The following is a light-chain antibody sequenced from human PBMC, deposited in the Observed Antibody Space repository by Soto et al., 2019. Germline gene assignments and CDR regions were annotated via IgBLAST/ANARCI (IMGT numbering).Light chain of an antibody. CDR3: QQYGSSPIT. J-gene: IGKJ5*01. Sequence: EVVVTQSPCTLPLSPGERATLSCRASQSVTSDYLAWYRQKPGQSPRLLMSGASRRATGVPDRFSGSGSGKDFTLTISRLEPEDFAVYYCQQYGSSPITFGQGTRLEI. CDR1: QSVTSDY. V-gene: IGKV3-20*01. CDR2: GAS.